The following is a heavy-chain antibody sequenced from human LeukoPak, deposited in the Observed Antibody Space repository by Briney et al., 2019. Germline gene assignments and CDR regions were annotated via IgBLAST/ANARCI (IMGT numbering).Heavy chain of an antibody. CDR3: AKDRGAAAARPTPTHFDY. CDR2: ISYDGSNK. Sequence: GGSLRLSCAASGFTFNSYGMHWVRQAPGKGLEWVAVISYDGSNKYYADSVKGRFTISRDNSKNTLYLQMNSLRAEDTAVYYCAKDRGAAAARPTPTHFDYWGQGTLVTVSS. CDR1: GFTFNSYG. J-gene: IGHJ4*02. V-gene: IGHV3-30*18. D-gene: IGHD6-13*01.